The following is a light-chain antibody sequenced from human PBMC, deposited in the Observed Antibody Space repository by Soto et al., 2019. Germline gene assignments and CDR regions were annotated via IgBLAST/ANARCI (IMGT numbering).Light chain of an antibody. J-gene: IGLJ2*01. Sequence: QSALTQPAYVSGSPGQSITISCTGSNSEIGAYDYVSWYQQHPAKPPTPLIYEVTFRPSGVPNRFSGSKSGNTATLTISGLLTEDEADYYCGSYASATLIFGGGTKLTVL. CDR2: EVT. CDR1: NSEIGAYDY. V-gene: IGLV2-14*01. CDR3: GSYASATLI.